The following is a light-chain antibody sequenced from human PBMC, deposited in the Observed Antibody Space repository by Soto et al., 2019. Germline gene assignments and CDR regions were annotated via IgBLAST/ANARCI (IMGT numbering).Light chain of an antibody. CDR1: QSVGNN. CDR2: YAS. Sequence: EVMMTQSPATLSVSPGERATLSCRASQSVGNNIAWYQQKPGQAPRLLIYYASTRVTGIPARFSGSGSGTEFTLTISSLQSEDFALYYCQQYNDWPPITFGQGTRLEI. CDR3: QQYNDWPPIT. J-gene: IGKJ5*01. V-gene: IGKV3-15*01.